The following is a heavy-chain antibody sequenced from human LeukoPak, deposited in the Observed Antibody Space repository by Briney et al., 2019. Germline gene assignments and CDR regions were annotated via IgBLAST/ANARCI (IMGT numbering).Heavy chain of an antibody. CDR1: GFTFSSYA. D-gene: IGHD1-26*01. CDR3: ARGVGATLNY. Sequence: PGGSLRLSCAASGFTFSSYAMSWVRQAPGKGLEWVSSISSSSSYIYYADSVKGRFTISRDNAKNSLYLQMNSLRAEDTAAYYCARGVGATLNYWGQGTLVTVSS. V-gene: IGHV3-21*01. CDR2: ISSSSSYI. J-gene: IGHJ4*02.